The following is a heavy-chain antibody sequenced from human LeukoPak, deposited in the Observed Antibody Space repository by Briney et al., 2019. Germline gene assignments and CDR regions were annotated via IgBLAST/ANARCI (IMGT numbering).Heavy chain of an antibody. V-gene: IGHV3-23*01. D-gene: IGHD4-17*01. CDR3: AKDPCTFDGDYGDT. CDR1: GFTLSDYD. J-gene: IGHJ4*02. Sequence: PGVSPRLSCVASGFTLSDYDMTRVRQRPGKGLEWVSRISKSDDRTYYADSVKGRFTISRDNSKSTVYRQMSSLRAEDTAVYYCAKDPCTFDGDYGDTWGQGTLVTVSS. CDR2: ISKSDDRT.